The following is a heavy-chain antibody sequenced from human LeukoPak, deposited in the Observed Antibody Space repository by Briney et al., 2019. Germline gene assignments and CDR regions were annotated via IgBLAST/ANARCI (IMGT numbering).Heavy chain of an antibody. CDR3: ARGAGGQQLHYFDY. CDR1: GFTFSSYA. J-gene: IGHJ4*02. CDR2: ISYDGSNK. D-gene: IGHD6-13*01. V-gene: IGHV3-30*04. Sequence: GGSLRLSCAASGFTFSSYAMHWVRQAPGKGLEWVAVISYDGSNKYYADSVKGRFTISRDNSKNTLYLQMNSLRAEDTAVYYCARGAGGQQLHYFDYWGQGTLVTVSS.